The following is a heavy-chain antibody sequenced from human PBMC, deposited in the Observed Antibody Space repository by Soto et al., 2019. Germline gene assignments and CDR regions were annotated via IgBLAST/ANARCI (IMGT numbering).Heavy chain of an antibody. CDR1: GFTFSSYG. V-gene: IGHV3-33*01. CDR3: ARKHGYGMDV. Sequence: QVQLVESGGGVVQPGRSLRLSCAASGFTFSSYGMHWVRQAPGKGAEWVAGIWYDGSNKYYADSVKGRFTISRDNSKNTLYLQMNSLRAEDTAVYYCARKHGYGMDVWGQGTTVTVSS. J-gene: IGHJ6*02. CDR2: IWYDGSNK.